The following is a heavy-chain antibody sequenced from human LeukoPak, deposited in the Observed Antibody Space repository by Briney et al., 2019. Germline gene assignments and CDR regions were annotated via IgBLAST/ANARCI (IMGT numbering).Heavy chain of an antibody. CDR2: IYSGGTT. CDR1: GFAVSSNY. CDR3: ARQLYSSGWP. Sequence: GGSLRLSCAASGFAVSSNYMSWVRQAPGKGLEWVSVIYSGGTTNYADSMKGRFTISRDNSKNTLYLQMNSLRAEDTAVYYCARQLYSSGWPWGQGTLVTVSS. J-gene: IGHJ5*02. V-gene: IGHV3-53*01. D-gene: IGHD6-19*01.